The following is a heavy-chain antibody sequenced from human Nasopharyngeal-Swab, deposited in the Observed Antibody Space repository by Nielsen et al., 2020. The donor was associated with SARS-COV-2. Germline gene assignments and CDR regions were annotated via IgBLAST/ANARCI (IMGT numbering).Heavy chain of an antibody. J-gene: IGHJ2*01. CDR1: GFTFGHYA. CDR3: AKRLYGGL. V-gene: IGHV3-23*01. CDR2: MTVGAGGT. D-gene: IGHD2-8*01. Sequence: GESLKISCAASGFTFGHYAVIWVRQAPGKGLEWVSSMTVGAGGTSYADSVKGRFTISVDSSKNILYLQMNSLRAEDTAIYYCAKRLYGGLWGRGTLVTVSS.